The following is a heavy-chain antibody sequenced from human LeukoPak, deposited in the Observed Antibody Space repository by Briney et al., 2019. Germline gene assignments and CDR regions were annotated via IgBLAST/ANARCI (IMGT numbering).Heavy chain of an antibody. J-gene: IGHJ5*02. Sequence: GASVKVSCKASGYTFTSYYMHWVRQAPGQGLEWMGIINPSGGSTSYAQKFKGRVTMTRDTSTSTVYMELSSLRSEDTAVYYCARDIVVVPAAMRDLGWFDPWGQGTLVTVSS. V-gene: IGHV1-46*01. D-gene: IGHD2-2*01. CDR2: INPSGGST. CDR1: GYTFTSYY. CDR3: ARDIVVVPAAMRDLGWFDP.